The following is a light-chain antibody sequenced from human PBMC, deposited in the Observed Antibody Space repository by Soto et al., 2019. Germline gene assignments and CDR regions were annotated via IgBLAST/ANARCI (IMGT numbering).Light chain of an antibody. J-gene: IGLJ1*01. CDR2: EVS. CDR3: SSYTRSSTLYV. Sequence: LTQPASVSGSPGQSITISCTGTSSDVGDYNYVSWYQQHPGKAPKLMIYEVSNRPSGVSNRFSGSKSGNTASLTISGLQAGDEADYYCSSYTRSSTLYVFGTGTKVTVL. V-gene: IGLV2-14*01. CDR1: SSDVGDYNY.